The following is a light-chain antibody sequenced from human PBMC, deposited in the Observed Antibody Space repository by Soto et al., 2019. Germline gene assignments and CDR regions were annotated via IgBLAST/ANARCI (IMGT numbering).Light chain of an antibody. CDR1: SSNTGAGFN. CDR2: ANN. V-gene: IGLV1-40*01. J-gene: IGLJ3*02. CDR3: QSYDRGLVGWV. Sequence: QTVVTQPPSVSGAPGQRVTISCTGTSSNTGAGFNVHWYQHLPGAAPKLLIYANNNRPLGVPDRFSGSKSGTSASLAITGLRAGDEAYYYCQSYDRGLVGWVFGGGTKLTVL.